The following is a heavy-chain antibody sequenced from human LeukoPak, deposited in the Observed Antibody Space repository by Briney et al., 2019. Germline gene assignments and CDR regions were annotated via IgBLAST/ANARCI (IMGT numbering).Heavy chain of an antibody. Sequence: GGSLRLSCAASGSTFSSYSMNWVRQAPGKGLEWVAFIRSDGSIKYYADSVKGRFTIPRDNSKNTLYLQMNSLRAEDTAVYYCAKDPNYYDSSGYLSHFDYWGQGTLVTVSS. CDR1: GSTFSSYS. J-gene: IGHJ4*02. V-gene: IGHV3-30*02. CDR2: IRSDGSIK. CDR3: AKDPNYYDSSGYLSHFDY. D-gene: IGHD3-22*01.